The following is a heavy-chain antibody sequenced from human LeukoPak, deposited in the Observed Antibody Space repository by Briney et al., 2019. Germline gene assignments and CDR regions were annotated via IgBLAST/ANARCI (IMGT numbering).Heavy chain of an antibody. CDR2: IYTSGST. CDR1: GGSISSGSYY. J-gene: IGHJ2*01. D-gene: IGHD3-10*01. Sequence: PSQTLSLTCTVSGGSISSGSYYWSWIRQPAGKGLEWIGRIYTSGSTNYNPSLKSRVTISVDTSKNQFSLKLNSVTAADTAVYYCARQEFYWYFDLWGRGTLVTVSS. CDR3: ARQEFYWYFDL. V-gene: IGHV4-61*02.